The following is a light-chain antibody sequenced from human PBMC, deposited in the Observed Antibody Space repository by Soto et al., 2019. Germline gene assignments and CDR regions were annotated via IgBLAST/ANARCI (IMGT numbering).Light chain of an antibody. J-gene: IGKJ5*01. Sequence: DIQMTQSPSSLSASVGDRVTITCRASQGINNYLAWFQQKPGKAPQSLIYAASSLQSGVPSRFSGSGSGTDFTLTSSCLQPEDFATYYCQQDNSYPITFGQGTRLEIK. CDR3: QQDNSYPIT. V-gene: IGKV1-16*01. CDR2: AAS. CDR1: QGINNY.